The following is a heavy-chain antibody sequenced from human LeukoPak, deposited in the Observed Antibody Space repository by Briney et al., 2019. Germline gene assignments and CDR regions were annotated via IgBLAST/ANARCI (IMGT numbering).Heavy chain of an antibody. CDR1: GFTFSSYS. V-gene: IGHV3-21*01. J-gene: IGHJ5*02. CDR3: ARGHHPVGSGSYYT. Sequence: GGSLRLSCAASGFTFSSYSMNWVRQAPGMGLEWVSSISSSSSYIYYADSVKGRFTISRDNAKNSLYLQMNSLRAEDTAVYYCARGHHPVGSGSYYTWGQGTLVTVSS. D-gene: IGHD1-26*01. CDR2: ISSSSSYI.